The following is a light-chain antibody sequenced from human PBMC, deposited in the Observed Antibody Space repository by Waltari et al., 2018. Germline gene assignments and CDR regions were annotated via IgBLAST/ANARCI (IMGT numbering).Light chain of an antibody. Sequence: QSVLTQPPSTSGTPGQRVSISCSGTNSNIGTNNVNWYQQVPGTAPKLLIYTSNPRPSGVPDRVSGSQSGTSASLAITGLQPEDEGDYYCVSWYDSLNGWVFGGGTKLTVL. CDR2: TSN. CDR3: VSWYDSLNGWV. J-gene: IGLJ3*02. CDR1: NSNIGTNN. V-gene: IGLV1-44*01.